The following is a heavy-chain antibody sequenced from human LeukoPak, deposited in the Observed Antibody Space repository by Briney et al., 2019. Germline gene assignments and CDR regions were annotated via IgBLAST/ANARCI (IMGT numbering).Heavy chain of an antibody. V-gene: IGHV1-46*01. CDR3: ARDFREDIVVVVAANVDLDY. Sequence: MXWXXXXXGQGLEWMGLXNTSGGSTSYAQKFQGRVTMTRDTSTSTVYMELSSLRSEDTAVYYCARDFREDIVVVVAANVDLDYWGQGTLVTVSS. CDR2: XNTSGGST. J-gene: IGHJ4*02. D-gene: IGHD2-15*01.